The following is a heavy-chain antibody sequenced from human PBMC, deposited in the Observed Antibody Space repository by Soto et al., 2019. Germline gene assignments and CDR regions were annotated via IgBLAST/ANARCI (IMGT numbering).Heavy chain of an antibody. V-gene: IGHV1-18*01. CDR2: ISAYNGNT. CDR1: GYTFPSYG. D-gene: IGHD6-6*01. Sequence: ASVKVSCKASGYTFPSYGISWVRQAPGQGLEWMGWISAYNGNTNYAQKLQVRVTMTTDTSTSTAYMELRSLRSDDTAVYYCARDFSGDSSSPGFDYWGQGTLVTV. J-gene: IGHJ4*02. CDR3: ARDFSGDSSSPGFDY.